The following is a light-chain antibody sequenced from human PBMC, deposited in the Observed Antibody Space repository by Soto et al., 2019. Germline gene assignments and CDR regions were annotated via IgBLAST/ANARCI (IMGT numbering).Light chain of an antibody. CDR3: QQSASTPWT. CDR1: QTISSW. CDR2: AAS. V-gene: IGKV1-39*01. Sequence: DIQMTQSPSTLSGPVGDRVTITCRASQTISSWLAWYQCKPGKAPKVLIYAASSLQSGVPSRFSGSGSGTNFTLTISSLRPEDFATYYCQQSASTPWTFGQGTKVEV. J-gene: IGKJ1*01.